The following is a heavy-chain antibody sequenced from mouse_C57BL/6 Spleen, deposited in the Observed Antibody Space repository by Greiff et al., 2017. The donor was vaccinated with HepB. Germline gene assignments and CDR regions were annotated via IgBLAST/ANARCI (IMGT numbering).Heavy chain of an antibody. Sequence: EVQVVESGTVLARPGASVKMSCKTSGYTFTSYWMHWVKQRPGQGLEWIGAIYPGNSDTSYNQKFKGKAKLTAVTSASTAYMELSSLTNEDSAVYYCTREEGFWARPFDYWGQGTTLTVSS. V-gene: IGHV1-5*01. J-gene: IGHJ2*01. CDR1: GYTFTSYW. CDR3: TREEGFWARPFDY. CDR2: IYPGNSDT. D-gene: IGHD4-1*01.